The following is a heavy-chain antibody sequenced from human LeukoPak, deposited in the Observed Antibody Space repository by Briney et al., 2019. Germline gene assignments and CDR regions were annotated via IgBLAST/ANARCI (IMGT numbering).Heavy chain of an antibody. V-gene: IGHV4-4*02. CDR1: GGSISSSNW. D-gene: IGHD5-18*01. Sequence: PSETLSLTCAVSGGSISSSNWWSWVRQPPGKGLEWIGEIYHSGSTNYNPSLKSRVTISVDKSKNQFSLKLSSVTAADTAVYYCATEDTAMVTGYFAFDIWGQGTMVTVSS. CDR2: IYHSGST. J-gene: IGHJ3*02. CDR3: ATEDTAMVTGYFAFDI.